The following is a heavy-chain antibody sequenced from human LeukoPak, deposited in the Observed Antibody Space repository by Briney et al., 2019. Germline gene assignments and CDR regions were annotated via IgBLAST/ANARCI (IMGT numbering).Heavy chain of an antibody. J-gene: IGHJ5*02. V-gene: IGHV4-59*08. CDR2: IYSSGST. Sequence: PSETLSLTCAASGGSISAYSWHWLRQPPGKGLEWIGYIYSSGSTNYNPSVKGRVTISVDTSENQFSLKLSSVTAADTAVYYCGRHRLCGRDVSCHPDWFDPRAQAILVTVSS. CDR1: GGSISAYS. CDR3: GRHRLCGRDVSCHPDWFDP. D-gene: IGHD2-21*02.